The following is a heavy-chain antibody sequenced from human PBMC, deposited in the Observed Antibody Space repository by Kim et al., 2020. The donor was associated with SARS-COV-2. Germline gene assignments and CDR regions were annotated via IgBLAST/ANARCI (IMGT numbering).Heavy chain of an antibody. J-gene: IGHJ3*02. D-gene: IGHD3-9*01. CDR3: ARDGLVNGAFDI. Sequence: SETLSLTCTVSGGSISSGGYYWSWIRQHPGKGLEWIGYIYYSGSTYYNPSLKSRVTISVGTSKNQFSLKLSSVTAADTAVYYCARDGLVNGAFDIWGQGTMVTVSS. CDR1: GGSISSGGYY. CDR2: IYYSGST. V-gene: IGHV4-31*03.